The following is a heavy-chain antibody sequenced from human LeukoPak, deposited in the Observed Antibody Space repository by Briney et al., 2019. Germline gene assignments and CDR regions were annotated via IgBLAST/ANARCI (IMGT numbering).Heavy chain of an antibody. CDR1: GGSFSGYY. J-gene: IGHJ4*02. Sequence: PSETLSLTCAVYGGSFSGYYWSWIRQPPGKGLEWIGEINHSGSTNYNPSLKSRVTISVDTSKNQFSLKLSSVTAADTAVYYCARGGYVWGSYRYRAQDYFDYWGQGTLVTVSS. V-gene: IGHV4-34*01. D-gene: IGHD3-16*02. CDR3: ARGGYVWGSYRYRAQDYFDY. CDR2: INHSGST.